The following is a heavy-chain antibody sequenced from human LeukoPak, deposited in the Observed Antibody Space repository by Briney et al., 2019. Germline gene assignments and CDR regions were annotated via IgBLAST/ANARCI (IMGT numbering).Heavy chain of an antibody. CDR3: ARTVYYDILTGQYNWFDP. D-gene: IGHD3-9*01. J-gene: IGHJ5*02. CDR1: GGSISSGGYY. CDR2: IYYSGST. Sequence: PSQTLSLTCTVSGGSISSGGYYWSWIRQHPGKGLEWIGYIYYSGSTYYNPSLKSRVTISVDTSKNQFSLKLSSVTAADTAVYYCARTVYYDILTGQYNWFDPWGQGTLVTVSS. V-gene: IGHV4-31*03.